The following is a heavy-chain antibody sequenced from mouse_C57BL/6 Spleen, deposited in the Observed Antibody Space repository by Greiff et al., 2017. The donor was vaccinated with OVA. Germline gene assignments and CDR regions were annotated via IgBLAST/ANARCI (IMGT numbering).Heavy chain of an antibody. D-gene: IGHD4-1*01. J-gene: IGHJ3*01. V-gene: IGHV1-64*01. CDR2: IHPTSGST. Sequence: QVQLQQPGAELVKPGASVKLSFKASGYTFTSYWMHWVKQRPGHGLELIGMIHPTSGSTNYNEKFKSKATLTVDKSSNTAYMQLSIRTSEDSAVYYCARERNCPDWLAYWGQGTLVTVSA. CDR1: GYTFTSYW. CDR3: ARERNCPDWLAY.